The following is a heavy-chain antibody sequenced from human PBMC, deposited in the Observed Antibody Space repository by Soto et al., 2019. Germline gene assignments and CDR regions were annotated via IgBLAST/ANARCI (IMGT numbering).Heavy chain of an antibody. D-gene: IGHD2-2*02. J-gene: IGHJ6*02. CDR3: ATAGRYCSSTSCYNYYGMDV. Sequence: PSVKVSCKVSGYTLTELSLHWVRQAPGKGLEWMGGFDPEDGETIYAQKFQGRVTMTEDTSTDTAYMELSSLRSEDTAVYYCATAGRYCSSTSCYNYYGMDVWGQGTTVTVSS. V-gene: IGHV1-24*01. CDR2: FDPEDGET. CDR1: GYTLTELS.